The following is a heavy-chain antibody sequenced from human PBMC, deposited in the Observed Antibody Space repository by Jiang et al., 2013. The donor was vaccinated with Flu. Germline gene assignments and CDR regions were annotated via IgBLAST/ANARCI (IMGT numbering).Heavy chain of an antibody. CDR2: IRYDGSNK. CDR1: GFTFSSYG. V-gene: IGHV3-30*02. J-gene: IGHJ4*02. Sequence: VQLVESGGGVVQPGGSLRLSCAASGFTFSSYGMHWVRQAPGKGLEWVAFIRYDGSNKYYADSVKGRFTISRDNSKNTLYLQMNSLRAEDTAVYYCATHIVLMVYASYWGQGTLVTVSS. CDR3: ATHIVLMVYASY. D-gene: IGHD2-8*01.